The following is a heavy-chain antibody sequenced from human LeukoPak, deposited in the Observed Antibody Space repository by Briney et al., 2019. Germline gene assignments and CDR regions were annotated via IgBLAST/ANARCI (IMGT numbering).Heavy chain of an antibody. CDR3: ARFGGGYGMEV. V-gene: IGHV3-21*06. J-gene: IGHJ6*02. D-gene: IGHD2-15*01. CDR1: GFTFSSYS. Sequence: PGGSLRLSCTASGFTFSSYSMNWVRQAPGKGLEWVSSISSSSSYIYYADSVKGRFTISRDNAKNSLYLQMNSLRADDMVGDYCARFGGGYGMEVWGQGTTVTVSS. CDR2: ISSSSSYI.